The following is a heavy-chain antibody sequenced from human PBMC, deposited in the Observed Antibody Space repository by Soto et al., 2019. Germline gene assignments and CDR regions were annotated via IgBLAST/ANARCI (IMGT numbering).Heavy chain of an antibody. CDR3: ARPRDATGYFDY. J-gene: IGHJ4*02. CDR2: VYYSGST. Sequence: SETQSLTCPVSGGPISNSNHYWAWIRQPPGKGLEWIGSVYYSGSTYYNPSLKSRLTISVDTFTNQFSLRLNSVTAADTAVYYCARPRDATGYFDYWGQGTLVTVSS. D-gene: IGHD2-15*01. V-gene: IGHV4-39*01. CDR1: GGPISNSNHY.